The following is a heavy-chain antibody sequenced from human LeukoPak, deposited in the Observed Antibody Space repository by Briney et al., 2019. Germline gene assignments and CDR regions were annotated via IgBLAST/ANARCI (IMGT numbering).Heavy chain of an antibody. V-gene: IGHV4-39*01. CDR1: GASISSSDSY. Sequence: SETLSLTCTVSGASISSSDSYWSCIRQPPGKGLEWIGSIYRRGSTSYNPSLKSRVTVSEDMTKNHFSLRLSSVTAADTAVYYCARHVQDLGIKVWGQGTTVTVSS. CDR2: IYRRGST. J-gene: IGHJ6*02. CDR3: ARHVQDLGIKV.